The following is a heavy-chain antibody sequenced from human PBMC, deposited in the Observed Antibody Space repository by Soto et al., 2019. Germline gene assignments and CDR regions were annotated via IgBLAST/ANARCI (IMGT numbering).Heavy chain of an antibody. D-gene: IGHD3-22*01. J-gene: IGHJ4*02. CDR3: AKGRYYDSSAYSDY. V-gene: IGHV3-23*01. CDR1: GFTFSSYA. CDR2: ISGSGGST. Sequence: LRLSCAASGFTFSSYAMSWVRQAPGKGLEWVSAISGSGGSTYYADSVKGRFTISRDNSENTLYLQMNSLRAEDTAVYYCAKGRYYDSSAYSDYWGQGTLVTVSS.